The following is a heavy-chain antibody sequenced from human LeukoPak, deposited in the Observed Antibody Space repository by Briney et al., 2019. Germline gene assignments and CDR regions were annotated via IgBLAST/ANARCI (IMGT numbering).Heavy chain of an antibody. V-gene: IGHV3-33*01. J-gene: IGHJ4*02. D-gene: IGHD5-12*01. CDR2: IWYDGSKK. CDR1: GFTFSSYG. Sequence: GGSLRLSCAASGFTFSSYGMHWVRQAPGKGLEWVAVIWYDGSKKYYADSVKGRFTISRDNSKNTLYLQMNSLRAEDTAVYYCARDLMGLDGYTVFAYWGQGTLVTVSS. CDR3: ARDLMGLDGYTVFAY.